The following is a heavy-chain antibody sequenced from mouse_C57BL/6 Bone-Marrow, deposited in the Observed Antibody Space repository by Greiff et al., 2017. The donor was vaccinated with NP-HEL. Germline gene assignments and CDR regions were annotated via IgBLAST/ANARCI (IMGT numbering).Heavy chain of an antibody. CDR1: GYTFTDYY. Sequence: EVQLQQSGPELVKPGASVKISCKASGYTFTDYYMNWVKQSHGKSLEWIGDINPNNGGTSYNQKFKGKATLTVDKSSSTAYMELRSLTSEDSAVYYCARPNYYGDYYAMDYWGQGTSVTVSS. D-gene: IGHD1-1*01. CDR3: ARPNYYGDYYAMDY. J-gene: IGHJ4*01. V-gene: IGHV1-26*01. CDR2: INPNNGGT.